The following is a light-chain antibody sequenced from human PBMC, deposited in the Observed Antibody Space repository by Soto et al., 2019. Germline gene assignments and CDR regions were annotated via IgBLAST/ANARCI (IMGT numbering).Light chain of an antibody. CDR1: QSISTY. V-gene: IGKV1-39*01. J-gene: IGKJ3*01. Sequence: DIQMTQSPSSLSASVGDRVTITCRAGQSISTYLNWYRQKAGKAPELLIYGASSVQSAVPSRFSGSGSGTDFTLTISSLQPEDVATYQCQQSSSFPLTFGPGTKVDI. CDR2: GAS. CDR3: QQSSSFPLT.